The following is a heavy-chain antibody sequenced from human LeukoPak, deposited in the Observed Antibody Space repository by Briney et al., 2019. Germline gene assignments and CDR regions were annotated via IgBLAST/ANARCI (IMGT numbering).Heavy chain of an antibody. V-gene: IGHV3-11*06. CDR1: GFTFSDYN. CDR2: ISSSSSYT. D-gene: IGHD6-19*01. J-gene: IGHJ3*02. Sequence: PGGSLRLSCAASGFTFSDYNMSWIRQAPGKGLKWVSYISSSSSYTNYADSVKGRFTISRDNAKNSLYLQMNSLRAEDTAVYYCARDLSDSSGWSHEDAFVSQGQGTMVTVPS. CDR3: ARDLSDSSGWSHEDAFVS.